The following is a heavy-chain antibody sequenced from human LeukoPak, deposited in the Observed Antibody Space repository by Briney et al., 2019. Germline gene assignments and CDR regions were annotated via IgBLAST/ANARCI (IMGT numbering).Heavy chain of an antibody. Sequence: GGSLRLSCAASGFTFNTYELNWVRQAPGKGLEWLAHISNSGDTIHYATSVEDRFTISRDNAKNSVYLQMNSLRVEDTALYYCARDATTTVGWVYMDVWGKGTAVTIS. CDR1: GFTFNTYE. CDR2: ISNSGDTI. V-gene: IGHV3-48*03. CDR3: ARDATTTVGWVYMDV. D-gene: IGHD4-11*01. J-gene: IGHJ6*03.